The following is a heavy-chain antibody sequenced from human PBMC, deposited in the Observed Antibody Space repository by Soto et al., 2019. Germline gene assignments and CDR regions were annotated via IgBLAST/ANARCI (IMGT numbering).Heavy chain of an antibody. CDR1: GFSLTTRGVG. CDR3: AHHPYYGLGSYSFDY. Sequence: QITLKESGPTLVRPTQTLTLTCTFSGFSLTTRGVGVGWIRQPPGKALEWLAVIYWDDDKRYSSSLKSRLTITKDTSKNQVVLTMTYMDPVDTATYYCAHHPYYGLGSYSFDYWGQGTLVTVSS. J-gene: IGHJ4*02. D-gene: IGHD3-10*01. V-gene: IGHV2-5*02. CDR2: IYWDDDK.